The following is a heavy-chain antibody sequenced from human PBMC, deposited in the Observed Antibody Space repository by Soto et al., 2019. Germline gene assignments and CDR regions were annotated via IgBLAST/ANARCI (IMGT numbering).Heavy chain of an antibody. CDR1: RYTFTGHY. CDR2: IGPKNGDT. CDR3: GRGRSGELVVFY. V-gene: IGHV1-2*02. J-gene: IGHJ4*02. D-gene: IGHD1-7*01. Sequence: QVQLVQSGAEVKESGASVKVSCKASRYTFTGHYIHWVRQAPGQGFEWVGEIGPKNGDTRYAQKFQGRVAMTKDSSITTVYMELSNLSPDDTAVYYCGRGRSGELVVFYWGQGTLVTVHS.